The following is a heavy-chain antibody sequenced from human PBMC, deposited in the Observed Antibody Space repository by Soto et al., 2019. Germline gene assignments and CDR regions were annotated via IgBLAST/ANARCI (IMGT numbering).Heavy chain of an antibody. CDR1: GFTFSSYA. J-gene: IGHJ6*03. D-gene: IGHD6-13*01. V-gene: IGHV3-23*01. CDR3: AKVRGYGSAAGPGAYYYYYYYMDV. Sequence: GGSLRLSCAASGFTFSSYAMSRVRQAPGKGLEWVSAISGSGCSTYYADSVKVRFTISRDNSKNTLYLQMNSLRAEDTAVYYCAKVRGYGSAAGPGAYYYYYYYMDVWGKGTTVTVSS. CDR2: ISGSGCST.